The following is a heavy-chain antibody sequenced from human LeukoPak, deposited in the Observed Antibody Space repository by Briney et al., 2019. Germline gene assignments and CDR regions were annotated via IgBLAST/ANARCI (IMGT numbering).Heavy chain of an antibody. J-gene: IGHJ4*02. CDR1: GGSISHNSYY. Sequence: EPLETLSLTCSVSGGSISHNSYYWGWIRQPPGKGLECIGTIYYSGSTYYSPSLKSRVTISVDTSKNQFSLKLNSVTAADTAVYYCARISAGYYYVGYWGQGTLVTVSS. D-gene: IGHD3-9*01. CDR3: ARISAGYYYVGY. V-gene: IGHV4-39*07. CDR2: IYYSGST.